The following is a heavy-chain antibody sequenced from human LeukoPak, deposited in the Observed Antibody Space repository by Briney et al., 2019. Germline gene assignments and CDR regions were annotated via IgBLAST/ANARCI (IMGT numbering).Heavy chain of an antibody. CDR3: ARVSGYSSSGWYFGAGNNYFDY. CDR1: GGSFSGYY. CDR2: INHSGST. J-gene: IGHJ4*02. Sequence: SETLSLTCAVYGGSFSGYYWSWIRQPPGKGLEWIGEINHSGSTNYNPSLKSRVTISVDTSKNQFSLELSSVTAADTAVYYCARVSGYSSSGWYFGAGNNYFDYWGQGTLVTVSS. D-gene: IGHD6-19*01. V-gene: IGHV4-34*01.